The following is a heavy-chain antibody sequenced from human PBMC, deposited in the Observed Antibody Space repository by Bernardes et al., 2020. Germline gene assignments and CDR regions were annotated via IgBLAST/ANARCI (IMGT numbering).Heavy chain of an antibody. Sequence: SLIRSCAASGFTFHIYAMSWVRQAPGQGLEWVSTIGGSDVTAFYAGSVKGRFTISRDDSKSTLYLQMNGLRAEDTAIYYCAKDAIRGNGVYDAFDIWGQGTMVTVSS. J-gene: IGHJ3*02. CDR3: AKDAIRGNGVYDAFDI. CDR1: GFTFHIYA. D-gene: IGHD1-1*01. V-gene: IGHV3-23*01. CDR2: IGGSDVTA.